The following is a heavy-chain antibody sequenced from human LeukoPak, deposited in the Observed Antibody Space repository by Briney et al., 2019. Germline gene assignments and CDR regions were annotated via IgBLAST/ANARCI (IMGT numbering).Heavy chain of an antibody. V-gene: IGHV3-23*01. J-gene: IGHJ4*02. D-gene: IGHD4-17*01. CDR1: GFTFSSYA. Sequence: GGSLRLSCAASGFTFSSYAMSWVRQVPGKGLEWVSAISGSGGSTYYADSVKGRFTISRDNSKNTLYLQMNSLRAEDTAVYYCARYYGDYGAFDYWGQGTLVTVSS. CDR3: ARYYGDYGAFDY. CDR2: ISGSGGST.